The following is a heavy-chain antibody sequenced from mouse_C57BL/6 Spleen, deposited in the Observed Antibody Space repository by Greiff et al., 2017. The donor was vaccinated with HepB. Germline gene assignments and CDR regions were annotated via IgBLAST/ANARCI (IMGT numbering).Heavy chain of an antibody. CDR3: ARSRPQTAQATSFAY. Sequence: VQLQQPGAELVRPGSSVKLSCKASGYTFTSYWMHWVNQRPIQGLEWIGNIDPSDSETHYNQKFKDKATLTVDKSASTAYMQLSSLTSEDSAVYYCARSRPQTAQATSFAYWGQGTLVTVSA. CDR1: GYTFTSYW. D-gene: IGHD3-2*02. J-gene: IGHJ3*01. CDR2: IDPSDSET. V-gene: IGHV1-52*01.